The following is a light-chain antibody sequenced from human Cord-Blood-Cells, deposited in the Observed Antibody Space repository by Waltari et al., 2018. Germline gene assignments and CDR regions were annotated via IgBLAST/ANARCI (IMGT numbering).Light chain of an antibody. CDR3: QQYYSTPPWT. V-gene: IGKV4-1*01. CDR1: QSVLSSSNNKNY. J-gene: IGKJ1*01. Sequence: DIVMTQSPDSLAVSLGERATINCKSSQSVLSSSNNKNYLAWYQQKPGQPPKLLIYRASTRESGVPDRFSGSGSGTDFTLTISSLQAEDVAVYYCQQYYSTPPWTFGQGTKVEIK. CDR2: RAS.